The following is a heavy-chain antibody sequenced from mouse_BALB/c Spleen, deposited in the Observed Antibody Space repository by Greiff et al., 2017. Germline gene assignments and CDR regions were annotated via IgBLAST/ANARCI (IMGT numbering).Heavy chain of an antibody. CDR2: INPGSGGT. CDR1: GYAFTNYL. Sequence: QVQLQQSGAELVRPGTSVKVSCKASGYAFTNYLIEWVKQRPGQGLEWIGVINPGSGGTNYNEKFKGKATLTADKSSSTAYMQLSSLTSDDSAVYFCKTTVRALYAMDYWGQGTSVTVSS. D-gene: IGHD1-1*01. CDR3: KTTVRALYAMDY. V-gene: IGHV1-54*03. J-gene: IGHJ4*01.